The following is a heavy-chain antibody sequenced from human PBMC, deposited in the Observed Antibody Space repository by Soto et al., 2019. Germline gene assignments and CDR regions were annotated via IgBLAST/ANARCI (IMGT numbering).Heavy chain of an antibody. Sequence: GGSLRLSCAASGFTFSSYNMNWVRQAPGKGLEWVSSITSTGNYIYYADSVKGRFTISRDNSNNTLFLQMTSLRADDTAVYYCAKGGYTFAYEWGQGALVTVSS. CDR1: GFTFSSYN. CDR3: AKGGYTFAYE. V-gene: IGHV3-21*04. D-gene: IGHD5-18*01. CDR2: ITSTGNYI. J-gene: IGHJ4*02.